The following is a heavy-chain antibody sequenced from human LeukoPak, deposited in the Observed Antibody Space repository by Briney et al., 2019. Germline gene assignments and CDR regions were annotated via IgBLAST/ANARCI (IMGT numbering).Heavy chain of an antibody. CDR1: GGSISSGGYY. CDR2: IYYSGNT. J-gene: IGHJ5*02. D-gene: IGHD4-11*01. CDR3: ARGQDDYSSFYTWFDP. V-gene: IGHV4-31*03. Sequence: SETLSLTCTVSGGSISSGGYYWSWIRQHPRKGLEWIRYIYYSGNTYYSPSLKSRLTISIETSKNQSSLKLRSVTAADTAVYYCARGQDDYSSFYTWFDPWGQGTLVTVSS.